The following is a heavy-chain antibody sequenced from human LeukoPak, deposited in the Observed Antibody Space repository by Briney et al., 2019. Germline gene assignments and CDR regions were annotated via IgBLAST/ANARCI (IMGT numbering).Heavy chain of an antibody. CDR3: ARDGGGPNYYYYYMDV. CDR2: INQSGST. D-gene: IGHD3-3*01. J-gene: IGHJ6*03. CDR1: GGSFSNHY. Sequence: SETLSLTCPVYGGSFSNHYWSWIRQPPGQGLKWIGEINQSGSTNYNPPLKSRVTISIATSKNQCSLKLTSVTAADTAVYYCARDGGGPNYYYYYMDVWGKGTTVTISS. V-gene: IGHV4-34*01.